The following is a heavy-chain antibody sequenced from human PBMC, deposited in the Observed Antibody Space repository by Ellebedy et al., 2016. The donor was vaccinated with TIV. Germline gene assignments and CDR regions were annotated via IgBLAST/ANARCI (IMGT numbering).Heavy chain of an antibody. V-gene: IGHV3-23*01. CDR1: GFTFSSYA. D-gene: IGHD5-18*01. Sequence: GGSLRLXCAASGFTFSSYAMSWVRQAPGKGLEWVSAISGSGGSTYYADSVKGRFTISRDNSKNTLYLQMNSLRAEDTAVYYCAKRRRYSYGPYYYGMDVWGQGTTVTVSS. CDR3: AKRRRYSYGPYYYGMDV. J-gene: IGHJ6*02. CDR2: ISGSGGST.